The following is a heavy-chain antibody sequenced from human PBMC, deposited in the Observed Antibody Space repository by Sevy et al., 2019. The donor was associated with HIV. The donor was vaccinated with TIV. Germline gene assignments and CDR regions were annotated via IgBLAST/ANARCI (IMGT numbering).Heavy chain of an antibody. CDR1: GFTFSSYG. V-gene: IGHV3-30*18. J-gene: IGHJ3*02. Sequence: GESLKISCAASGFTFSSYGMHWVRQAPGKGLEWVAVISYDGSNKYYADSEKGLFTISRDNSKNTLSLQMNNLRAEDTAVYYCAKVGSGWSISDAFDIWGQGTMVTVSS. CDR3: AKVGSGWSISDAFDI. D-gene: IGHD6-19*01. CDR2: ISYDGSNK.